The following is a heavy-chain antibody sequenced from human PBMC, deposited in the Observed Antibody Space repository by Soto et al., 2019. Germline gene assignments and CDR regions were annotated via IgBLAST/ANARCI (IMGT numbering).Heavy chain of an antibody. Sequence: SETLSLTCAVYGGSFSGYYWSWIRQPPGKGQERIGEIKHRGSTNYNPSIKRRVTISVETSKNQFSLKLSSVTVADTAVYYCARLYGSRGPFDYWGQGTLVTVSS. J-gene: IGHJ4*02. CDR2: IKHRGST. D-gene: IGHD6-13*01. CDR3: ARLYGSRGPFDY. V-gene: IGHV4-34*01. CDR1: GGSFSGYY.